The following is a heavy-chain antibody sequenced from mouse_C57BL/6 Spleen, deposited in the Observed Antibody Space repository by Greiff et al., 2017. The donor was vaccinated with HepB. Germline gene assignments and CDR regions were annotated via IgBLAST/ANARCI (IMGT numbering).Heavy chain of an antibody. Sequence: EVQLQQSGPELVKPGASVKISCKASGYTFTDYYMNWVKQSHGKSLEWIGDINPNNGGTSYNQKFKGKATLTVDKSSSTAYMELRSLTSEDSAVYYCARVEGNGYGGFAYWGQGTLVTVSA. V-gene: IGHV1-26*01. J-gene: IGHJ3*01. CDR1: GYTFTDYY. CDR3: ARVEGNGYGGFAY. CDR2: INPNNGGT. D-gene: IGHD2-2*01.